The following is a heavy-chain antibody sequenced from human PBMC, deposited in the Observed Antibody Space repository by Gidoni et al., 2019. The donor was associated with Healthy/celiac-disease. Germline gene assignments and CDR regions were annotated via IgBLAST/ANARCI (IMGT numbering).Heavy chain of an antibody. D-gene: IGHD3-10*01. CDR2: ISGSGGST. Sequence: EVQLLESGGGLVQPGGSLRLSCAASGFTFSRYAMSWVRQAPGKGLEWVSAISGSGGSTYYADSVKGRFTISRDNSKNTLYLQMNSLRAEDTAVYYCAKDYYGSGSYYNIPFYYYYGMDVWGQGTTVTVSS. V-gene: IGHV3-23*01. CDR3: AKDYYGSGSYYNIPFYYYYGMDV. CDR1: GFTFSRYA. J-gene: IGHJ6*02.